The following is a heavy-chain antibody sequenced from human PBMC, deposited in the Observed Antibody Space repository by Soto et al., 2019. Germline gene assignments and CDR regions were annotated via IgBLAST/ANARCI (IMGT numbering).Heavy chain of an antibody. CDR3: AREKTSYGMDV. CDR1: GYTFTSYD. V-gene: IGHV1-8*01. Sequence: QVQLVQSGAEVKKPGASVKVSCKASGYTFTSYDINWVRQATGQGLGWLGWMNPNRGNKGYAQKFQGRGTMTRNTSISTAYMELSSLRSEGTAVYYCAREKTSYGMDVWGQGTTVTVSS. CDR2: MNPNRGNK. J-gene: IGHJ6*02.